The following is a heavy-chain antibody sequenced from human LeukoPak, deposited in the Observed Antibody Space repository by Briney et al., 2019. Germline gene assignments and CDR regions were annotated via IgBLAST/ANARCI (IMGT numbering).Heavy chain of an antibody. CDR3: VKDKRGIAAAVDY. J-gene: IGHJ4*02. Sequence: GGSLRLSCAASGFTFDDYAMHWVRQAPGKGLEWVSGISWNSGNIGYADSVKGRFTISRDNAKHSLYLQMNSLRTEDTALYYCVKDKRGIAAAVDYWGQGTLVTVSS. D-gene: IGHD6-13*01. CDR2: ISWNSGNI. V-gene: IGHV3-9*01. CDR1: GFTFDDYA.